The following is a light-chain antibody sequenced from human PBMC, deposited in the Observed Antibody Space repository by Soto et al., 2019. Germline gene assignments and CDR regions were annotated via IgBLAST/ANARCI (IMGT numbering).Light chain of an antibody. V-gene: IGKV1-39*01. CDR1: QSISSY. Sequence: DIQMTQSPSSLSASVGDRVTITCRASQSISSYLNWYQQRPGKAPNLLIYDATRLHSGVPPRFSGSGYGTEFTLTISSLQPEDFATYYCQQFNSYPITFGQGTRLEIK. CDR2: DAT. CDR3: QQFNSYPIT. J-gene: IGKJ5*01.